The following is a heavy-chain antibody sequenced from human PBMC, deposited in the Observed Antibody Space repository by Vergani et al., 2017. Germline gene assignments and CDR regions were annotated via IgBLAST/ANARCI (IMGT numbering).Heavy chain of an antibody. D-gene: IGHD4-11*01. Sequence: QVQLQQWGGGLLKPSETLSLTCVVNGGSFTSYHWTWIRQSPGEGLGWVGDIDHTGRPDYNPYLKSRLTMSVDKSRNQFSLTLNSVTATDTAIYFCARVNTETNGHLYYYYYMDVWGQGTAVTVS. CDR2: IDHTGRP. CDR1: GGSFTSYH. V-gene: IGHV4-34*01. J-gene: IGHJ6*03. CDR3: ARVNTETNGHLYYYYYMDV.